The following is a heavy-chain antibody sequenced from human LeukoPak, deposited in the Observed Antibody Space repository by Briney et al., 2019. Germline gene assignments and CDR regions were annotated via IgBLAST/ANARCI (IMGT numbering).Heavy chain of an antibody. J-gene: IGHJ5*02. CDR3: ARHIREAAAGTVYDWFDP. CDR2: IYYSGST. V-gene: IGHV4-39*01. CDR1: GGSISSSSYY. Sequence: SETLSLTCTASGGSISSSSYYWGWIRQPPGKGLEWIGSIYYSGSTYYNPSLKSRVTISVDTSKNQFSLKLSSVTAADTAVYYCARHIREAAAGTVYDWFDPWGQGTLVTVSS. D-gene: IGHD6-13*01.